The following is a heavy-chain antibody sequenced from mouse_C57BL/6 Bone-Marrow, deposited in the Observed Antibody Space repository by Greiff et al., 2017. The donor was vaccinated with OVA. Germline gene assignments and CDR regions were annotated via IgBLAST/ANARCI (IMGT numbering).Heavy chain of an antibody. J-gene: IGHJ2*01. D-gene: IGHD3-2*02. CDR1: GYTFTSSG. Sequence: SGAELARPGASVTLSCKASGYTFTSSGISWVKQRTGQGLAWIGEIYPRSGNTYYNEQFKGKATLTADKSSSTEYMDLRSLTSEDSAVYCCAREVRQLRIRLGNWGQGTTLTVSS. V-gene: IGHV1-81*01. CDR2: IYPRSGNT. CDR3: AREVRQLRIRLGN.